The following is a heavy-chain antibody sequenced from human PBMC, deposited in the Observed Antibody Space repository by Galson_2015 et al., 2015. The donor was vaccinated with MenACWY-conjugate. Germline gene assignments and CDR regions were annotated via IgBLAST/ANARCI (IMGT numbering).Heavy chain of an antibody. D-gene: IGHD6-19*01. J-gene: IGHJ4*02. CDR1: GYTFTGFY. Sequence: SVKVSCKASGYTFTGFYVHWVRQAPGQGLEWMGWINPNSGDTNYAQKFQGRFTTTRDTSKKQLFLKLSSVTAADTALYYCARKSGWPNFFDYWGQGILVTVSS. V-gene: IGHV1-2*02. CDR3: ARKSGWPNFFDY. CDR2: INPNSGDT.